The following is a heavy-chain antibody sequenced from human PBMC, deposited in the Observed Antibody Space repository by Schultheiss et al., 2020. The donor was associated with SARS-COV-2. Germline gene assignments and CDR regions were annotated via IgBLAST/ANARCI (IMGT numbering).Heavy chain of an antibody. J-gene: IGHJ4*02. D-gene: IGHD4-11*01. Sequence: SETLSLTCAVYGGSFRGYYWNWIRQPPGKGLEWIGEINHSGSTYYNPSLKSRVTISVDTSKNQFSLKLSSVTAADTAVYFCAREEMTDYSNYFGYWGQGTRGTVLL. V-gene: IGHV4-34*09. CDR1: GGSFRGYY. CDR3: AREEMTDYSNYFGY. CDR2: INHSGST.